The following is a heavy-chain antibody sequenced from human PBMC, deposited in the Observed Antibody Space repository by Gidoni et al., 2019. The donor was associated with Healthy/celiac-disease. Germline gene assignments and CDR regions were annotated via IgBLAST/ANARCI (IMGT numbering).Heavy chain of an antibody. J-gene: IGHJ2*01. Sequence: VQLVDSGGGVVQPGRSLRLSWSPSGFTFRCYAMHWVRQAPGKGLEWVEVISYDGSNKYYADSVKGRFTISRDNSKNTLYLQMNSLRAEDTAVYYCARPPSSSSWFDWYFDLWGRGTLVTVSS. D-gene: IGHD6-13*01. CDR2: ISYDGSNK. V-gene: IGHV3-30-3*01. CDR1: GFTFRCYA. CDR3: ARPPSSSSWFDWYFDL.